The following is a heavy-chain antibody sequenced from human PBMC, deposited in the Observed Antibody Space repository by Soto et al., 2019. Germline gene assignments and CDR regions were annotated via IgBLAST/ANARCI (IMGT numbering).Heavy chain of an antibody. CDR1: GFTFSSYA. V-gene: IGHV3-23*01. CDR2: ISGSGGST. J-gene: IGHJ5*02. Sequence: GGSLRLSCAASGFTFSSYAMSWVRQAPGKGLEWVSAISGSGGSTYYADSVKGRFTISRDNSKNTLYLQMNSLRAEDTAVYYCAKDVLYDFWSGGWFDPWGQGTLVTVSS. D-gene: IGHD3-3*01. CDR3: AKDVLYDFWSGGWFDP.